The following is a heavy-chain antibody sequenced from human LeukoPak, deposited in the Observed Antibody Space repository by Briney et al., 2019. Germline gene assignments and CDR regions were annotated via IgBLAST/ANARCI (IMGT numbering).Heavy chain of an antibody. CDR2: ISGSRGTT. CDR1: GFTFSSYA. Sequence: PAGSLRFSCAASGFTFSSYAMSWVPQAPGKGLEGFSGISGSRGTTYYADSVKGRLTISRDNTKDTLYLQMNSLRAHDTAVHYCAKERTGGWPFDYWGQGTLVTVSS. D-gene: IGHD6-19*01. CDR3: AKERTGGWPFDY. J-gene: IGHJ4*02. V-gene: IGHV3-23*01.